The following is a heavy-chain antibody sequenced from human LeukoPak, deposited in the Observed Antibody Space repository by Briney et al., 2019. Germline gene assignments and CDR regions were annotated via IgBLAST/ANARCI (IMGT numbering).Heavy chain of an antibody. CDR2: IIPIFGTA. CDR3: ARHILAAGTLCY. Sequence: SVKVSCKASGGTFSSYAISWVRQAPGQGLEWMGGIIPIFGTANYAQKFQGRVTITADESTSTAYMELSSLRAEDTAMYYCARHILAAGTLCYWGQGTLVTVSS. D-gene: IGHD6-13*01. J-gene: IGHJ4*02. CDR1: GGTFSSYA. V-gene: IGHV1-69*01.